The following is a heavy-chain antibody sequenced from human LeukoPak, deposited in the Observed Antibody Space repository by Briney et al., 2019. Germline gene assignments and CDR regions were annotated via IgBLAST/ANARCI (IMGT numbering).Heavy chain of an antibody. V-gene: IGHV1-18*04. Sequence: GASVKVSCKGSGYSFTDFGVSWVRQAPGQGPEWMGWISAYNGDRNYAQRLQGRVTMTTDTSTSTAYMELRSLRSDDTAVYYRVRDLGSVPGIFFDYWGQGTLVTVSS. CDR2: ISAYNGDR. J-gene: IGHJ4*02. CDR1: GYSFTDFG. D-gene: IGHD6-19*01. CDR3: VRDLGSVPGIFFDY.